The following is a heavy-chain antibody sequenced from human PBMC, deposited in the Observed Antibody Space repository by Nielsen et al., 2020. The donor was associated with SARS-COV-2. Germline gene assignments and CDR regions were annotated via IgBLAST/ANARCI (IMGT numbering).Heavy chain of an antibody. CDR2: ISSTGSTI. V-gene: IGHV3-48*04. CDR3: ARELGDCSGGSCFL. J-gene: IGHJ4*02. D-gene: IGHD2-15*01. CDR1: GITFRSYS. Sequence: GESLKISCVASGITFRSYSMNWVRQAPGRGLEWLSYISSTGSTIHYADSVKGRFTISRDNAKNSLSLQMNSLRAEDTAVYYCARELGDCSGGSCFLWGQGILVTVSS.